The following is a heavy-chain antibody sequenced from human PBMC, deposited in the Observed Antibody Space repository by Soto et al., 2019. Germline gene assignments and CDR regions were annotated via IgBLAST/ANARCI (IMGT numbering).Heavy chain of an antibody. CDR1: GFTFSTYA. J-gene: IGHJ5*02. D-gene: IGHD2-21*02. Sequence: EVQLLESGGGLVQPGGSLRLSCAASGFTFSTYAMSWVRQAPGKGLEWVSTISGSGGSTHYADSVKGRFTISRDNSKNTLYLQMNSLRAEATAVYYCAKFYGGNSAHTYTIDPWGQGTLVTVSS. V-gene: IGHV3-23*01. CDR2: ISGSGGST. CDR3: AKFYGGNSAHTYTIDP.